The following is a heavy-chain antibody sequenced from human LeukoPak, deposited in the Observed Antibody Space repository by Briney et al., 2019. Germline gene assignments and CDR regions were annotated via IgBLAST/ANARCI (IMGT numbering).Heavy chain of an antibody. CDR3: ARRRYYDGSGYLE. CDR1: GGSISSYY. V-gene: IGHV4-39*01. J-gene: IGHJ1*01. D-gene: IGHD3-22*01. CDR2: IYYSGRT. Sequence: SETLSLTCTVSGGSISSYYWDWIRQPPGKGLEWIGTIYYSGRTYYSPSLKSRVTMSVDPSNNQFSLNLRSVTAADTALYYCARRRYYDGSGYLEWGQGTLLSVSS.